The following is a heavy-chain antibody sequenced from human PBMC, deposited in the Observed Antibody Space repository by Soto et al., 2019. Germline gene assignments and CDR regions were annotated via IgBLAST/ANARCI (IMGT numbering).Heavy chain of an antibody. CDR1: GGTFSSYT. J-gene: IGHJ2*01. CDR3: ARDITAAGAWYFDL. CDR2: IIPILGIA. Sequence: QVQLVQSGAEVKKPGSSVKVSCKASGGTFSSYTISWVRQAPGQGLEWMGRIIPILGIANYAQKFQGRVTITADKXXSTAYMELSSRRSEDTAVYYCARDITAAGAWYFDLWGRGTLVTVSS. V-gene: IGHV1-69*08. D-gene: IGHD6-13*01.